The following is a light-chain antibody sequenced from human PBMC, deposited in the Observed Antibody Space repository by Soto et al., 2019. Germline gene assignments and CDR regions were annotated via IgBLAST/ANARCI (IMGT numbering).Light chain of an antibody. V-gene: IGKV1-9*01. Sequence: DIQMPQSPSTLSASVGDTVTITCRASQGISSYLAWYQQKPGKAPKLLIYAASTLQSGVPSRFSGSGSGTEFTLTINSLQSEDFAVYYCQRYNNWPLTFGGGTKVDIK. J-gene: IGKJ4*01. CDR1: QGISSY. CDR2: AAS. CDR3: QRYNNWPLT.